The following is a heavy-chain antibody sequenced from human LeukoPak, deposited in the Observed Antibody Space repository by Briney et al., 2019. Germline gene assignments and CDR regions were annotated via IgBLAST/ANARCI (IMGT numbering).Heavy chain of an antibody. D-gene: IGHD2/OR15-2a*01. J-gene: IGHJ4*02. CDR3: ARDRFCTTDRCSDY. CDR1: GFIFSSYW. Sequence: GGSLRLSCAASGFIFSSYWMSWVRQAPGKGLEWVANIKQDGSEKYYVDSVKGRFTISRDNAKNTLYLQMNSLRVEDTAVYYCARDRFCTTDRCSDYWGQGTLVTVSS. V-gene: IGHV3-7*01. CDR2: IKQDGSEK.